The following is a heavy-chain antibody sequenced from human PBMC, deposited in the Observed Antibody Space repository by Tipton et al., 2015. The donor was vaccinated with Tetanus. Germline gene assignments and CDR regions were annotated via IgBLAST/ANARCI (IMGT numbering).Heavy chain of an antibody. D-gene: IGHD4-17*01. CDR1: GASIGSISYY. J-gene: IGHJ4*02. Sequence: TLSLTCTVSGASIGSISYYWSWIRQPPGKGLEWIGYTYYSGSTGYNPSLKSRVTISIDSSKNQFSLKLTSVTAADTAVYYCARDERYGDYAYWGPGSLVIVSS. CDR3: ARDERYGDYAY. V-gene: IGHV4-61*01. CDR2: TYYSGST.